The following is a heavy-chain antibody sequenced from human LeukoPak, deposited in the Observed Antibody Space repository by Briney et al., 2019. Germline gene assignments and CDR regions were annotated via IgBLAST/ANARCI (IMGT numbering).Heavy chain of an antibody. CDR3: AGSGSYRNFDY. D-gene: IGHD1-26*01. CDR1: GGSISSHY. Sequence: SETLSLTCTVSGGSISSHYWSWIRQPPGKGLEWIGYIYNSGSTNYNPSLKSRVTISVDTSRNQFSLKLSSVTAADTAVYYRAGSGSYRNFDYWGQGTLVTVSS. CDR2: IYNSGST. V-gene: IGHV4-59*11. J-gene: IGHJ4*02.